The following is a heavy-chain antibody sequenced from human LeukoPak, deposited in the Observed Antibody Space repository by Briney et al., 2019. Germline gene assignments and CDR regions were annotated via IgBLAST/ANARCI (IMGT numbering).Heavy chain of an antibody. V-gene: IGHV3-30*14. CDR3: ARAAHFYSNAFDI. CDR2: ISNDGSNK. J-gene: IGHJ3*02. Sequence: PGGSLRLSCAAPGFTFSIYAMQWVRQAPGKGLEWVTLISNDGSNKYYAASVKGRFTISRDNSQNTLFLQMYSLRDEDTAVYYCARAAHFYSNAFDIWGLGTMVTVSS. CDR1: GFTFSIYA. D-gene: IGHD6-13*01.